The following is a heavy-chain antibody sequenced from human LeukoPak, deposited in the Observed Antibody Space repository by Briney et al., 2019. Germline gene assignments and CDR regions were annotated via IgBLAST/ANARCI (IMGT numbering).Heavy chain of an antibody. V-gene: IGHV3-23*01. J-gene: IGHJ3*01. D-gene: IGHD5-12*01. Sequence: PGGSLRLSCAASGFTFSSYAMSWVRQAPGKGLEWVSAISGSGGSTYYADSVKGRFTISRDNSKNTLYLQMNSLRAEDTAVYYCARERPIYTGYDFDAFDVWGQGTMVTVSS. CDR1: GFTFSSYA. CDR2: ISGSGGST. CDR3: ARERPIYTGYDFDAFDV.